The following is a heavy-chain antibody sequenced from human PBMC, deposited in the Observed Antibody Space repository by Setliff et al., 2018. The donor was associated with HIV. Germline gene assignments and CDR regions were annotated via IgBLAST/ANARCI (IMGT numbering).Heavy chain of an antibody. Sequence: SETLSLTCAVSGYSISTNEWWGWIRQPPGKGLEWIASIRSSGDTYYNPSLQSRVIISVDTSMNQFSLKVTSVTAADTAVYYCAREIQFSATTYYYYYMDDWGRGTTVTVSS. V-gene: IGHV4-38-2*02. J-gene: IGHJ6*03. CDR2: IRSSGDT. CDR1: GYSISTNEW. D-gene: IGHD5-18*01. CDR3: AREIQFSATTYYYYYMDD.